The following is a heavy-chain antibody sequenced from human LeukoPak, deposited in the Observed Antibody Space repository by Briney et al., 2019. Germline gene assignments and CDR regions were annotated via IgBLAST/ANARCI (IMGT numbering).Heavy chain of an antibody. CDR2: ISYDGSNK. CDR1: GFTFSSYS. D-gene: IGHD6-19*01. V-gene: IGHV3-30*03. CDR3: ARETLYSSGWYVGY. J-gene: IGHJ4*02. Sequence: PGGSLRLSCAASGFTFSSYSMNWVRQAPGKGLEWVAVISYDGSNKYYADSVKGRFTISRDNAKNSLYLQMNSLRAEDTAVYYCARETLYSSGWYVGYWGQGTLVTVSS.